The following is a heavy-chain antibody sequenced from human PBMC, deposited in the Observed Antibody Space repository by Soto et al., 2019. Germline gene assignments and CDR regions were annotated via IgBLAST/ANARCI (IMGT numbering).Heavy chain of an antibody. CDR2: IIPIIGVT. Sequence: QVQLVQSGAEVKRPGSSVKVSCEASGDTFNSYGISWVRQAPGQGLEWMGGIIPIIGVTHYAQKFQGRVTISALSSTGTAYMELTNLGFEDTALYYCARESLGAKAADHWGQGTLVTVSS. CDR3: ARESLGAKAADH. J-gene: IGHJ4*02. CDR1: GDTFNSYG. V-gene: IGHV1-69*17.